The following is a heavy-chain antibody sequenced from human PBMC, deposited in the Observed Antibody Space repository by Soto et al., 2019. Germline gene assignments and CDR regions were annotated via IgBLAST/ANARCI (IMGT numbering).Heavy chain of an antibody. D-gene: IGHD5-12*01. CDR3: AKDRADSWNIGF. J-gene: IGHJ6*04. Sequence: EVQLLESGGHLVQPGGSLRLSCAASGFTFRNYGVNWVRQAPGKGLEWVSNIDGPGGRVLYADSVKGRFTVSRDNSMSTLYLQINSLSAEDTALYYCAKDRADSWNIGFWGKLSTVAVSS. CDR1: GFTFRNYG. CDR2: IDGPGGRV. V-gene: IGHV3-23*01.